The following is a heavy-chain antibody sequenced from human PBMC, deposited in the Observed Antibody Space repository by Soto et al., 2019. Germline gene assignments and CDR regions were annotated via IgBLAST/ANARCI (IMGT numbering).Heavy chain of an antibody. J-gene: IGHJ5*02. Sequence: PSETLSLTCTVSGGSISSYYWSWIRQPPGKGLKWIGYIYYSGSTNYNPSLKSRVTISVDTSKNQFSLKLSSVTAADTAVYYCARAVRVPSGLWFGELLKESDRWFDPWGQGTLVTVSS. V-gene: IGHV4-59*01. CDR2: IYYSGST. CDR1: GGSISSYY. CDR3: ARAVRVPSGLWFGELLKESDRWFDP. D-gene: IGHD3-10*01.